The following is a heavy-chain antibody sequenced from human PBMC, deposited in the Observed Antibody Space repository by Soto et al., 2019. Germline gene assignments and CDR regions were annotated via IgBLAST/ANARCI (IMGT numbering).Heavy chain of an antibody. CDR3: AKSSYYSASRFDP. D-gene: IGHD2-21*01. CDR2: MNPNSGNT. CDR1: GYTFTSYD. V-gene: IGHV1-8*01. J-gene: IGHJ5*02. Sequence: QVQLVQSGAEVKKPGASVKVSCKASGYTFTSYDINWVRQATGQGLEWMGWMNPNSGNTGYAHKSQGRVTMTSNTSISTAYMELSSLTSEDTAVYYCAKSSYYSASRFDPWRQGTLVTVSS.